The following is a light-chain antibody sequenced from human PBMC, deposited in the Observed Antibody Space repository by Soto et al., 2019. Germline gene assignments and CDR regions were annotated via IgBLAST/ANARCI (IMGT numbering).Light chain of an antibody. CDR3: QQYYSYPQT. J-gene: IGKJ1*01. Sequence: QMTQSPSNLAAYGGDRFTSTCGASQSIRHYLAWYQQRPGKAPKXXIYAASTLQSGVPSRFSGSGSGTDFTLTISCLQSEDFATYYCQQYYSYPQTFGQGTKVDIK. CDR1: QSIRHY. CDR2: AAS. V-gene: IGKV1-8*01.